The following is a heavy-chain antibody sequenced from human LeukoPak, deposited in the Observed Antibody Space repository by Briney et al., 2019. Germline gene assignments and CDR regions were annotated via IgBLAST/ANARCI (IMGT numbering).Heavy chain of an antibody. CDR1: GFTFSSCA. V-gene: IGHV3-23*01. J-gene: IGHJ4*02. CDR2: VSVNGGTT. Sequence: GGSLRLSCTASGFTFSSCALSWVRQAPGKGLEWVSTVSVNGGTTYYADSVKGRFTISRDNSKNTLYLQMNSLRAEDTAVYFCAKDRGYWGQGTLVTVSP. CDR3: AKDRGY.